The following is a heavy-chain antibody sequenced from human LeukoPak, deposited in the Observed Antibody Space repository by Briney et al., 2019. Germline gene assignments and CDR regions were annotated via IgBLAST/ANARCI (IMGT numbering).Heavy chain of an antibody. D-gene: IGHD2-2*01. CDR2: IKTDGTYT. CDR1: GFTFSTYW. Sequence: GGSLRLSCAASGFTFSTYWMYWVRQAPGKGLVWVSRIKTDGTYTNYADSVKGRFTISRDNAKNTLYLEMNSLRAEDTAVHYCVRDPFSPGDYWGQGVLVTVSS. CDR3: VRDPFSPGDY. J-gene: IGHJ4*02. V-gene: IGHV3-74*01.